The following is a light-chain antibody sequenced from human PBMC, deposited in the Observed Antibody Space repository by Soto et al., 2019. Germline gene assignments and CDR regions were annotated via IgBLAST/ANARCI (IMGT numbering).Light chain of an antibody. CDR3: QQYSSSPSIT. V-gene: IGKV3-20*01. J-gene: IGKJ5*01. CDR1: QSVSSGY. Sequence: EIVLTQSPGTLSLSPGERSTLSCSSSQSVSSGYLAWYQQKPGQAPRLLIYGASTRATGIPDRFSGSGSGTDFTLTISRLEPEDFAVYYCQQYSSSPSITFGQVTRLEIK. CDR2: GAS.